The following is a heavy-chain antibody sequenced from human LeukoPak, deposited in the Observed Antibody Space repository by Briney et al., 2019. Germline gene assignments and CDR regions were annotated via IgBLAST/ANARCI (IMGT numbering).Heavy chain of an antibody. CDR1: GFTFTSYS. CDR2: ISSRSLYI. D-gene: IGHD5-18*01. Sequence: GGSPRLSCAASGFTFTSYSMNWVRQAPGKGLEWVSSISSRSLYIYYADSVKGRSTISRDNAKNSLYLQMNDLRAEDTAVYYCARDSEDTPTGRIDYWGQGTLVTVSS. V-gene: IGHV3-21*01. J-gene: IGHJ4*02. CDR3: ARDSEDTPTGRIDY.